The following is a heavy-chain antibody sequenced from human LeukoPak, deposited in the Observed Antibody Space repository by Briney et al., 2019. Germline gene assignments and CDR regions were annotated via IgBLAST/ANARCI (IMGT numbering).Heavy chain of an antibody. CDR3: ARADGDYVFDY. V-gene: IGHV1-3*01. CDR2: INAGNGNT. D-gene: IGHD4-17*01. Sequence: GASAKVSCKASGYTFTSYAMHWVRQAPGQRLEWMGWINAGNGNTKYSQKFQGRVTITRDTSASTAYMELSSLRSEDTAVYYCARADGDYVFDYWGQGTLVTVSS. CDR1: GYTFTSYA. J-gene: IGHJ4*02.